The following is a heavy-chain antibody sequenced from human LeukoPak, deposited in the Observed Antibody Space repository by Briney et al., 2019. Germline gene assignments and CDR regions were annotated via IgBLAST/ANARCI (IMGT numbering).Heavy chain of an antibody. CDR2: IYYSGST. J-gene: IGHJ4*02. V-gene: IGHV4-59*01. Sequence: PSETLSLTCTVSGGSISSYYWSWIRQPPGKGLEWIGYIYYSGSTNYNPSLKSRVTISVDTSKNQFSLKLSSGTAADTALYYRAKYFVFSQAAGTHIDYWGQGTLVTASS. CDR3: AKYFVFSQAAGTHIDY. CDR1: GGSISSYY. D-gene: IGHD6-13*01.